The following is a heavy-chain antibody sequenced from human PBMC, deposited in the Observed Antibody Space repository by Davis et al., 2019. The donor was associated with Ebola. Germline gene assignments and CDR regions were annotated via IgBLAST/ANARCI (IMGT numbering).Heavy chain of an antibody. CDR2: INPNSGGT. Sequence: ASVKVSCEASGYTFTGYYMHWVRQAPGQGLEWMGWINPNSGGTNYAQKFQDWVTMTRDTSISTAYMELSRLRSDDTAVYYCAGGEKYPYYYYYGMDVWGQGTTVTVSS. V-gene: IGHV1-2*04. D-gene: IGHD2-21*01. CDR3: AGGEKYPYYYYYGMDV. CDR1: GYTFTGYY. J-gene: IGHJ6*02.